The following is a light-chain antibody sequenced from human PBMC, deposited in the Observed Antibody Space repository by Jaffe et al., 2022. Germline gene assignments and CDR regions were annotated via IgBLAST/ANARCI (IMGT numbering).Light chain of an antibody. V-gene: IGLV2-8*01. CDR1: SSDVGGYNY. CDR2: EVS. Sequence: QSALTQPPSASGSPGQSVTISCTGTSSDVGGYNYVSWYQQHPGKAPKLMIYEVSKRPSGVPDRFSGSKSGNTASLTVSGLQAEDEADYYCSSYAGSNNFITAVFGGGTQLTVL. CDR3: SSYAGSNNFITAV. J-gene: IGLJ7*01.